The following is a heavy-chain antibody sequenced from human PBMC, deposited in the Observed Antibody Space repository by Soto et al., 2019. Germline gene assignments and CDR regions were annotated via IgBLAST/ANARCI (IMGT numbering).Heavy chain of an antibody. CDR3: ARHGFGSDYDIVTAYFLIDS. V-gene: IGHV4-59*08. Sequence: SETLSLTCTVSGGSISSYYWSWIRQPPGKGLEWIGYIYYSGSTNYNPSLKSRVTISVDTSKNQFSLKLSSVTAADTAVYYCARHGFGSDYDIVTAYFLIDSWGQGILVTVS. CDR1: GGSISSYY. CDR2: IYYSGST. J-gene: IGHJ4*02. D-gene: IGHD3-9*01.